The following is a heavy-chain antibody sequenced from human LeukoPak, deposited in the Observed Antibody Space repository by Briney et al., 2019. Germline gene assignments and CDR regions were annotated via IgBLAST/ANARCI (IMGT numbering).Heavy chain of an antibody. CDR2: IYYSGSA. D-gene: IGHD1-7*01. V-gene: IGHV4-39*01. J-gene: IGHJ1*01. CDR1: GGSISSSSYY. Sequence: SETLSLTCTVSGGSISSSSYYWGWIRQPPGRGLEWIGSIYYSGSAYYNPSLKSRVTIFVDTSKNQFSLKLSSVTAADTAVYYCARQLRIIGTIWRDLAAAHAEAWGQGTLVTVSS. CDR3: ARQLRIIGTIWRDLAAAHAEA.